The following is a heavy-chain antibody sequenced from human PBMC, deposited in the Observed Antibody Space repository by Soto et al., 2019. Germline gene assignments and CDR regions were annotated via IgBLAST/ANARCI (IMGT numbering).Heavy chain of an antibody. CDR2: IYYSGST. Sequence: SETLSLTCTVSGGSISSGGYYWSWIRQHPGKGLEWIGYIYYSGSTYYNPSLKSRVTISVDTSKNQFSLKLSSVTAADTALYYCARGMTPPGAPAWYYFDSWGQGTLVTVSS. J-gene: IGHJ4*02. CDR1: GGSISSGGYY. D-gene: IGHD2-8*02. CDR3: ARGMTPPGAPAWYYFDS. V-gene: IGHV4-31*03.